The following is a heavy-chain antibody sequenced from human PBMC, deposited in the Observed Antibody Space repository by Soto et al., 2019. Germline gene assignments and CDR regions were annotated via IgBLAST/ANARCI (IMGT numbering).Heavy chain of an antibody. Sequence: QVQLVESGGGVVQPGRSLRLSCAASGFTFSSYGMHWVRQAPGKGLEWVAVISYDGSNKYYADSVKGRFTISRDNSKNTLYLQMNSLRAEDTAVYYCATDLLAVTTPVLYYFDYWGQGTLVTVSS. V-gene: IGHV3-30*03. CDR3: ATDLLAVTTPVLYYFDY. J-gene: IGHJ4*02. CDR2: ISYDGSNK. D-gene: IGHD4-4*01. CDR1: GFTFSSYG.